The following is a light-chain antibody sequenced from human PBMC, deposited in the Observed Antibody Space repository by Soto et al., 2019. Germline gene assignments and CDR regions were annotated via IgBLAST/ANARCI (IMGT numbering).Light chain of an antibody. CDR2: DVS. Sequence: QSALTQPRSVSGSPGQSVTISCTGTSSDVGGYNYVSWYQQHPGKSPKLMIYDVSKRPSGVPHRLTGFKSGHTASLNISGLQAEDEADYYSCSYAGSYSHVFGTGTKVTLL. J-gene: IGLJ1*01. V-gene: IGLV2-11*01. CDR3: CSYAGSYSHV. CDR1: SSDVGGYNY.